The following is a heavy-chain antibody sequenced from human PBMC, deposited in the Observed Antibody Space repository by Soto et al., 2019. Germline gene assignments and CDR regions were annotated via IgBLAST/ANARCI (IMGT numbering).Heavy chain of an antibody. V-gene: IGHV3-49*03. Sequence: GGSLRLSCTASGFTFGDYAMSWFRQAPGKGLEWVGFIRSKAYGGTTEYAASVKGRFTISRDDSKSIAYLQMNSLKTEDTAVYYCTTFPDTAMAPFDYWGQGTLVTVSS. CDR3: TTFPDTAMAPFDY. CDR1: GFTFGDYA. CDR2: IRSKAYGGTT. J-gene: IGHJ4*02. D-gene: IGHD5-18*01.